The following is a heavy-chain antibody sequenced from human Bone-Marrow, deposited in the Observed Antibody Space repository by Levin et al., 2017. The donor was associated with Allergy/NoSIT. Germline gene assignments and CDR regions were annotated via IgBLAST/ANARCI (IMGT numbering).Heavy chain of an antibody. Sequence: ASVKVSCKTSGYTFSNYGINWVRQAPGQGLEWMGWISPYNANTNYAQKFRGRISMPTDTSTSTAYMALTSLSSDDTAVYYCARDYYCTSTTCYEVYLDYWGQGTLVTVSS. CDR3: ARDYYCTSTTCYEVYLDY. CDR2: ISPYNANT. CDR1: GYTFSNYG. J-gene: IGHJ4*02. D-gene: IGHD2-2*01. V-gene: IGHV1-18*01.